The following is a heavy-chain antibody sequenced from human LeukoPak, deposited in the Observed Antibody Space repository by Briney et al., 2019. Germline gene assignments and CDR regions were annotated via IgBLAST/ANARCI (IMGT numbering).Heavy chain of an antibody. D-gene: IGHD2-15*01. J-gene: IGHJ4*02. CDR2: ISSSSSTI. Sequence: PGASLRLSCAASGFTFSSYSKNWVRHAPRKGREWVSFISSSSSTIYYAASVKGRFTISIDNAKNSLYLQMNSLRAEETAVYYCARYRGGSCSVSDYWGQGPLVTVS. CDR1: GFTFSSYS. V-gene: IGHV3-48*04. CDR3: ARYRGGSCSVSDY.